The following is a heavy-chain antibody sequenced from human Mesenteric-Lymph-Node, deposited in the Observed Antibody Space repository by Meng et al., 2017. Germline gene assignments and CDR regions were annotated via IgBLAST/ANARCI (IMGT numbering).Heavy chain of an antibody. CDR1: GGSFSAYY. Sequence: GSLRLSCGVYGGSFSAYYWSWIRQPPGKGLEWIGEINHSGSTNYNPSLKSRVTISVDTSKHQFSLKLSSVTAADTAVYYCARLHVLRSFLNAFDIWGQGTRVT. J-gene: IGHJ3*02. CDR2: INHSGST. CDR3: ARLHVLRSFLNAFDI. V-gene: IGHV4-34*01. D-gene: IGHD3-3*01.